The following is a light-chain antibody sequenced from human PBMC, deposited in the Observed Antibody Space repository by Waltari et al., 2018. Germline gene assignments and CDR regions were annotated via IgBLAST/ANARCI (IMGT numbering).Light chain of an antibody. CDR1: QSLLYSSNNKNS. V-gene: IGKV4-1*01. J-gene: IGKJ4*01. CDR3: QQYYSLPLT. CDR2: WAS. Sequence: DIVMTQSPDSLAVSLGERAIINCKSSQSLLYSSNNKNSLTWYQQKPGQPPKLLIYWASTRESGVPDRFSGSGSGTDFTLTISSLQAEDVAVYYCQQYYSLPLTFGGGTKVEIK.